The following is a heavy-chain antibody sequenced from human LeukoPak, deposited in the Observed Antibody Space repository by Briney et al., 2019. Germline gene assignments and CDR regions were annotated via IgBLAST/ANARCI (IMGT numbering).Heavy chain of an antibody. J-gene: IGHJ5*02. CDR3: ARLPYCSSTSCYFGGFWFDP. D-gene: IGHD2-2*01. CDR2: IYGSGTI. CDR1: GGSISRSY. Sequence: SETLSLTCTVSGGSISRSYWSWMRQPAGKGPEWIGRIYGSGTITYSPSLESRVTMSVDTSKNQFSLKLSSVTAADTAVYYCARLPYCSSTSCYFGGFWFDPWGQGTLVTVSS. V-gene: IGHV4-4*07.